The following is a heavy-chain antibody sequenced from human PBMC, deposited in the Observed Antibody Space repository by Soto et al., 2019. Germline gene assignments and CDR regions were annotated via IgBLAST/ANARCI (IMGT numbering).Heavy chain of an antibody. J-gene: IGHJ4*02. D-gene: IGHD2-21*02. CDR3: ARTVVTAHDY. CDR1: GGSISSGGYS. V-gene: IGHV4-30-2*05. Sequence: PSETLSLTCAVSGGSISSGGYSWSWIRQPPGKGLEWIGYIYYSGSTYYNPSLKSRVTISVDTSKNQFSLKLSSVTAADTAVYYCARTVVTAHDYWGQGTLVTVSS. CDR2: IYYSGST.